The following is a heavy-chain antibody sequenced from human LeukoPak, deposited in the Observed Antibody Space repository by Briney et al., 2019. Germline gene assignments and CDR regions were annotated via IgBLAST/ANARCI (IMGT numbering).Heavy chain of an antibody. CDR2: LYHGGST. Sequence: GGSLRLSCAASGFTVSTNYMSWVRQAPGKGLEWVSVLYHGGSTYYADSVKGRFTISRDNSKNTLYLQMNTLGADDTAVYYCAKDSIAVAGKRGGFDCWGQGTLVTVSS. J-gene: IGHJ4*02. V-gene: IGHV3-53*01. CDR1: GFTVSTNY. CDR3: AKDSIAVAGKRGGFDC. D-gene: IGHD6-19*01.